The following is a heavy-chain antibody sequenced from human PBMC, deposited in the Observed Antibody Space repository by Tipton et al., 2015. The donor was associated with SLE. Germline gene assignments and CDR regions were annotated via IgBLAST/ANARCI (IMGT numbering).Heavy chain of an antibody. Sequence: TLSLTCTVSGGSITSSSYYWGWIRQPPGKGLEWIGSLYYRGSTFYNPSLESRVAISVDTSKSRFSLNLNSVTAADTAVYFCARLSYGSKVYGGNFDSSYYMDVWGKGTTVTVSS. CDR3: ARLSYGSKVYGGNFDSSYYMDV. CDR1: GGSITSSSYY. CDR2: LYYRGST. V-gene: IGHV4-39*07. J-gene: IGHJ6*03. D-gene: IGHD4-23*01.